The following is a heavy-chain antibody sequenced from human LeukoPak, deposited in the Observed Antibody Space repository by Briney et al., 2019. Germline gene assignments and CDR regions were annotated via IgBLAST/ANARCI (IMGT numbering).Heavy chain of an antibody. J-gene: IGHJ4*02. V-gene: IGHV3-48*01. CDR2: ISSSSSTI. CDR3: ARDRRDGYNVLDY. D-gene: IGHD5-24*01. CDR1: GFTFSSYS. Sequence: PGGSLRLSCAASGFTFSSYSMNWVRQAPGKGLEWVSYISSSSSTIYYADSVKGRFTISRDNAKNSLYLQMNSLSAEDTAIYYCARDRRDGYNVLDYWGQGTLVTVSS.